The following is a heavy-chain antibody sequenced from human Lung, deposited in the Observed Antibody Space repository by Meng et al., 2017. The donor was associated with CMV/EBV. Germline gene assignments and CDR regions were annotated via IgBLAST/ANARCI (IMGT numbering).Heavy chain of an antibody. V-gene: IGHV3-21*01. D-gene: IGHD2-21*01. Sequence: GGSXRLXCAASGFTFSSYSMNWVRQAPGKGLEWVSSISSSGTYIYYADSVKGRFTIFRDNAQNSLYLQMNSLRAEDTAVYYCARDVSPRSSAYFAIYYFYALDVGXQGTXVTVSS. CDR1: GFTFSSYS. CDR3: ARDVSPRSSAYFAIYYFYALDV. J-gene: IGHJ6*02. CDR2: ISSSGTYI.